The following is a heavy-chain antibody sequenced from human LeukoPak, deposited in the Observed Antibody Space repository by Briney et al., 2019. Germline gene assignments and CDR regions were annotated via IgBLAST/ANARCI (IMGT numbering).Heavy chain of an antibody. J-gene: IGHJ3*02. D-gene: IGHD3-10*01. CDR1: GFTVSSNY. CDR2: IYSGGST. CDR3: ARFITMVRGVIRFDAFDI. Sequence: GGSLRLSCAASGFTVSSNYMSWVRQAPGKGLEWVSVIYSGGSTYYADSVEGRFTISRDNSKNTLYLQMNSLRAEDTAVYYCARFITMVRGVIRFDAFDIWGQGTMVTVSS. V-gene: IGHV3-66*01.